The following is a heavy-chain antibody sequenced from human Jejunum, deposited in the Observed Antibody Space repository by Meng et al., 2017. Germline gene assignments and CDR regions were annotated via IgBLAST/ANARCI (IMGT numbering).Heavy chain of an antibody. CDR2: INGDGGTT. CDR1: GFNFGPYW. D-gene: IGHD6-25*01. CDR3: ARDRGYPDAFNV. V-gene: IGHV3-74*01. Sequence: GESLKISCAASGFNFGPYWMHWVRQAPGQGLVWVSHINGDGGTTIYADSVKGRFTISRDNAKNTLYLEMNSLRAEDTAVYYCARDRGYPDAFNVWGQGPMVTVSS. J-gene: IGHJ3*01.